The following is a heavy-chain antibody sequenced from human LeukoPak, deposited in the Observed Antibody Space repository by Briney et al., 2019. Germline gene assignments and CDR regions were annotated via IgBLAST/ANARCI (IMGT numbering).Heavy chain of an antibody. CDR3: ARGGIAVAGNAGYFDC. CDR2: IYTSGST. J-gene: IGHJ4*02. V-gene: IGHV4-4*07. CDR1: GGSISSYY. D-gene: IGHD6-19*01. Sequence: SETLSLTCTVSGGSISSYYWSWIRQPAGKGLEWIGRIYTSGSTNYNPSLKSRVTMSVDTSKNQFSLKLSSVTAADTAVYYCARGGIAVAGNAGYFDCWGQGTLVTVSS.